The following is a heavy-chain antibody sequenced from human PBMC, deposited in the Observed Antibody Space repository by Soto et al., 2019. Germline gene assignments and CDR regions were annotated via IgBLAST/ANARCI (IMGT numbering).Heavy chain of an antibody. CDR3: VQSRCGGDCLQSYSSHSYYGLDV. D-gene: IGHD2-21*02. J-gene: IGHJ6*02. CDR1: EFSLSTTGVG. CDR2: IYWDDDK. V-gene: IGHV2-5*02. Sequence: QITLKESGPPLVKLTETHTLTCSFSEFSLSTTGVGVGWIRQPPGKALEWLALIYWDDDKRYNPSLNSRLTITKDTSKHQVVLAMTNMDPVDTDTYYCVQSRCGGDCLQSYSSHSYYGLDVWGQGTTVTVSS.